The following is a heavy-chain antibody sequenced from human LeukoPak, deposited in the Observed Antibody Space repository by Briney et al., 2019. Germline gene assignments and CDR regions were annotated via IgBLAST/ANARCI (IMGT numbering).Heavy chain of an antibody. CDR3: ARKYSSTWYEWFDP. D-gene: IGHD6-13*01. J-gene: IGHJ5*02. CDR1: GGSFSGYY. Sequence: SETLSLTCAVYGGSFSGYYWSWIRQPPGKGLEWIGDIYYSGSTSYNPSLKSRVTISADTSKNQFSLNLTSVTAADTAVYYCARKYSSTWYEWFDPWGPGTLVIVSS. CDR2: IYYSGST. V-gene: IGHV4-34*11.